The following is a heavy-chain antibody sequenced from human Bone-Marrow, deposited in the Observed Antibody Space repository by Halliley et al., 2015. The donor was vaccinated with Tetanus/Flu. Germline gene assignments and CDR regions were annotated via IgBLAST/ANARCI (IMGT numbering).Heavy chain of an antibody. Sequence: QLVQSGAEMKKPGESLKISCKASGYTFTSYWIAWVRQMPGKGLEWMGIILPHDSDIRYSPSFQGQVTISVAGSINTASLQWSSLQASDTGLYFFARPSSASGWHFDNWGQGTLVTVSS. V-gene: IGHV5-51*03. CDR2: ILPHDSDI. J-gene: IGHJ4*02. D-gene: IGHD6-19*01. CDR3: ARPSSASGWHFDN. CDR1: GYTFTSYW.